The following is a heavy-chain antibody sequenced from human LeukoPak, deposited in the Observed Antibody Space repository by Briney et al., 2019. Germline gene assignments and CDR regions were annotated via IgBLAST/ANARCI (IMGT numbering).Heavy chain of an antibody. V-gene: IGHV4-34*01. CDR3: ARGTPRYCSSTSCYARPFDY. CDR2: INHSGST. CDR1: GGSFSGYY. Sequence: SETLSLTCAVYGGSFSGYYWSWIRQPPGKGLEWIGEINHSGSTNYNPSLKSRVTISADTSKNQFSLKLSSVTAADTAVYYCARGTPRYCSSTSCYARPFDYWGQGTLVTAS. J-gene: IGHJ4*02. D-gene: IGHD2-2*01.